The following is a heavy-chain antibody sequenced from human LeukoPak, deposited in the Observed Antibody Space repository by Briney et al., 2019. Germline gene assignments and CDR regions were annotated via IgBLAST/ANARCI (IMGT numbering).Heavy chain of an antibody. Sequence: ASVKNCGRASGYTLTDYYLHWVPHGPRHVLETSASINPKTGVTKYAQNFQGRVTMTRDTSISTAYMEVSRLRPDETSVFYCARDLAMYSPDLDYWGQGTLVTVSS. CDR1: GYTLTDYY. CDR2: INPKTGVT. CDR3: ARDLAMYSPDLDY. V-gene: IGHV1-2*02. J-gene: IGHJ4*02. D-gene: IGHD1-26*01.